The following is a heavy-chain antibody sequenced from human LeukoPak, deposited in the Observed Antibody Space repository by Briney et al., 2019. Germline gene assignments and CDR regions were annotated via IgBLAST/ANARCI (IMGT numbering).Heavy chain of an antibody. CDR3: ARDPQATYYYDSSGYYLDY. J-gene: IGHJ4*02. CDR1: GYTFTGYY. V-gene: IGHV1-2*02. Sequence: GASVKVSCKASGYTFTGYYMHWVRQAPGQGLEWMGWINPNSGGTNYAQKFHGRVTMTRDMSTSTVYMELSSLRSEDTAVYYCARDPQATYYYDSSGYYLDYWGQGTLVTVSS. D-gene: IGHD3-22*01. CDR2: INPNSGGT.